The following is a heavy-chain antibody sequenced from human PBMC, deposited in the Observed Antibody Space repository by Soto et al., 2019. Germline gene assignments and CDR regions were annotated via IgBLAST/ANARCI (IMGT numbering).Heavy chain of an antibody. CDR3: ARAIRGHWYSDL. CDR2: INAGNGNT. V-gene: IGHV1-3*01. J-gene: IGHJ2*01. Sequence: QVQLVQSGAEVKKPGASVKVSCKASGYTFTSYAMHWVRQAPGQRLEWMGWINAGNGNTKYSQKFQGRVTITRDTSASTAYMELSSLRSEDTAVYYCARAIRGHWYSDLWGRGTLVTVSS. CDR1: GYTFTSYA.